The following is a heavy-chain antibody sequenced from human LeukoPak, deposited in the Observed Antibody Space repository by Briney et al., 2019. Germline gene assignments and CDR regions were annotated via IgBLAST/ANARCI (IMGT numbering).Heavy chain of an antibody. J-gene: IGHJ1*01. CDR3: ARDKAVTTELTQYFHH. CDR1: GYSFVFFG. CDR2: ISGYNGYT. V-gene: IGHV1-18*01. D-gene: IGHD4-11*01. Sequence: ASVKVSCKASGYSFVFFGVSWVRQAPGQGLEWMGWISGYNGYTNYAQKFQFRVTMTTDTSTSTAYMELRSLTSDDTAVYYCARDKAVTTELTQYFHHWGQGTLVTVSS.